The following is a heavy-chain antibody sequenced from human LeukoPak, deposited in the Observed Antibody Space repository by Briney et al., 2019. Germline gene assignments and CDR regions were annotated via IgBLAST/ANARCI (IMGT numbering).Heavy chain of an antibody. CDR1: GGSISITSYY. V-gene: IGHV4-39*01. CDR2: MFNSGST. Sequence: SETLSLTCTVSGGSISITSYYWGWVRQPRGKGLEWIGSMFNSGSTYHNPSLKSRVTISIDTSKNQFSLKLSSVTAADTAVYYCARHRVFDWNHQIWFDPWGQGTLVTVSS. CDR3: ARHRVFDWNHQIWFDP. J-gene: IGHJ5*02. D-gene: IGHD3-9*01.